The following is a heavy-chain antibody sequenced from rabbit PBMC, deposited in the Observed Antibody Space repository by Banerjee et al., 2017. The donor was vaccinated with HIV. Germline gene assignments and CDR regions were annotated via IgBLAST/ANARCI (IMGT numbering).Heavy chain of an antibody. CDR3: ARDLAGVIGWNFGL. J-gene: IGHJ6*01. Sequence: QSLEESGGDLVKPGASLTLTCTASGFSFSSSYYMCWVRQAPGKGLEWIACIFASGSDNTYYASWAKGRFTISKSSSTTVTLQMTSLTAADTATYFCARDLAGVIGWNFGLWGPGTLVTVS. D-gene: IGHD4-1*01. CDR1: GFSFSSSYY. V-gene: IGHV1S40*01. CDR2: IFASGSDNT.